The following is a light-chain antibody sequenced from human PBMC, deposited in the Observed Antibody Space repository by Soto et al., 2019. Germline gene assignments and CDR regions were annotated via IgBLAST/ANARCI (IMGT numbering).Light chain of an antibody. J-gene: IGKJ2*01. CDR3: QHYGPSPPFT. V-gene: IGKV3-20*01. CDR1: QSVSSSY. Sequence: EIVLTQSPGTLSLSPGERATLSCRASQSVSSSYLAWYQHKPGQTPRLLIYGASSRATGIPDRFSGSGSGTDFTLTISGLEPEDFAVYYSQHYGPSPPFTFAQGTKVEIK. CDR2: GAS.